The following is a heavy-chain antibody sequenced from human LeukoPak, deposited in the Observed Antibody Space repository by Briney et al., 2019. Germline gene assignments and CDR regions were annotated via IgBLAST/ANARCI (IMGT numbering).Heavy chain of an antibody. CDR3: AINLRRDGYNGDY. CDR2: IIPILGIA. V-gene: IGHV1-69*04. J-gene: IGHJ4*02. D-gene: IGHD5-24*01. Sequence: SVKVSCKASGGTFSSYAISWVRQAPGQGLKWWGRIIPILGIANYAQKFQGRVTITADKSASTAYMELSSLRSEDTAVYYCAINLRRDGYNGDYWGQGTLVTVSS. CDR1: GGTFSSYA.